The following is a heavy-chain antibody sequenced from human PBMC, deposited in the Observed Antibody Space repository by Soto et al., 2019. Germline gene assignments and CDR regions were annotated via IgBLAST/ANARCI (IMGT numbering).Heavy chain of an antibody. CDR1: GFTFSDYY. Sequence: EVQLVESGGGLVQPGGSLRLSCAASGFTFSDYYMDWVRQAPGKGLDWVGRIRNEANSYTAEYAASVKGRFTMSRDDSQNSWYRQMNSLKTEDTAVYYCTRVPTPVPAAIDIWGQGTMVTVSS. CDR2: IRNEANSYTA. CDR3: TRVPTPVPAAIDI. V-gene: IGHV3-72*01. D-gene: IGHD2-15*01. J-gene: IGHJ3*02.